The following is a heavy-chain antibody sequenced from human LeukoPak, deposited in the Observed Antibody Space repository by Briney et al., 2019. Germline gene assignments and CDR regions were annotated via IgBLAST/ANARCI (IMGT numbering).Heavy chain of an antibody. CDR3: ARGPSITMVRGGQWYYYMDV. V-gene: IGHV1-46*01. CDR1: GFTFTTYY. D-gene: IGHD3-10*01. Sequence: ASVKVSCKASGFTFTTYYMHWVRQAPGQGREWMGIINPSGGSTNYAQKFQGRVTITRDTSTSTVYMELSSLRSEDTAVYYCARGPSITMVRGGQWYYYMDVWGKGTTVTISS. CDR2: INPSGGST. J-gene: IGHJ6*03.